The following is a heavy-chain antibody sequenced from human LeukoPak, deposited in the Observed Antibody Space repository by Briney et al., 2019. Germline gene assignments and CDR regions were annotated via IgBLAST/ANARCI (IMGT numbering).Heavy chain of an antibody. V-gene: IGHV4-59*01. Sequence: PSETLSLTCTVSGGSISSYYWGWIRQPPGKGLEWIGYIYYSGSTNYNPSLKSRVTISVDTSKNQFSLKLSSVTAADTAVYYCAREYTNVDTAMVSWDFDYWGQGTLVTVSS. J-gene: IGHJ4*02. D-gene: IGHD5-18*01. CDR2: IYYSGST. CDR3: AREYTNVDTAMVSWDFDY. CDR1: GGSISSYY.